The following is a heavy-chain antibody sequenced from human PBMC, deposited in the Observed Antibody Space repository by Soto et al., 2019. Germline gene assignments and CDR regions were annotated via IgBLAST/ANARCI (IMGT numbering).Heavy chain of an antibody. CDR2: ISGSDGST. CDR3: AKDRFCSGGSCYTDY. CDR1: GFIFSSFA. Sequence: GGSLRLSCAASGFIFSSFAMSSVRQAPGKGLEWVSTISGSDGSTYYADSVQGRFTISRDNSKNTLSLQMNSLRAEDTAVYYCAKDRFCSGGSCYTDYWGQGTLVTVSS. V-gene: IGHV3-23*01. J-gene: IGHJ4*02. D-gene: IGHD2-15*01.